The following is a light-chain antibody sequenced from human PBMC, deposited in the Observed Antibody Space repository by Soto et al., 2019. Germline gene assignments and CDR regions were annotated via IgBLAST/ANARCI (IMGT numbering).Light chain of an antibody. J-gene: IGKJ4*01. Sequence: DIPMTQSPSSLSASVGDRVTITCQASQDISNYLKWYQQKPGKAPKLLIYDASNLETGVPSRFSGSGSGTNVTFTISSLQPEDIATYYCQQYDNLPLTFGGGTKVEIK. CDR2: DAS. CDR1: QDISNY. CDR3: QQYDNLPLT. V-gene: IGKV1-33*01.